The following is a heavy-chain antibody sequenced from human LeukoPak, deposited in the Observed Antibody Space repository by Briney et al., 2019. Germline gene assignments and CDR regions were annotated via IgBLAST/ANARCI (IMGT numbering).Heavy chain of an antibody. V-gene: IGHV1-46*01. CDR1: GYTFTSYY. CDR2: INPSGGST. D-gene: IGHD1-26*01. Sequence: ASVKVSCKASGYTFTSYYMHWVRQAPGQGLEWMGIINPSGGSTSYAQKFQGRVTMTRDTSTSTVYMGLSSLRSEDTAVYYCARVLVRGSYYHPYFDYWGQGTLVTVSS. J-gene: IGHJ4*02. CDR3: ARVLVRGSYYHPYFDY.